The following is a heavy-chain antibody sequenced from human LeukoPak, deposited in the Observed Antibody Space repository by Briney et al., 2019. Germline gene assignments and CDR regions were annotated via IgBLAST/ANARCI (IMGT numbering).Heavy chain of an antibody. CDR1: GGSFSGYY. J-gene: IGHJ4*02. Sequence: SETLSLTCAVYGGSFSGYYWSWIRQPPGKGLEWIGEINHSGSTNYNPSLKSRVTISVDTSKNQFSLKLSSVTAADTAVYYCARRFRRVVIERPFDYWGQGTLVTVSS. CDR2: INHSGST. V-gene: IGHV4-34*01. CDR3: ARRFRRVVIERPFDY. D-gene: IGHD3-22*01.